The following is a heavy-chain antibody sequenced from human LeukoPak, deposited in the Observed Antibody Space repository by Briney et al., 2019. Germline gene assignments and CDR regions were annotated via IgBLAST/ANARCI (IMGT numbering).Heavy chain of an antibody. V-gene: IGHV3-30*04. CDR2: ISYDGSKK. CDR3: ARVRSGWVINDAFDI. CDR1: GFTFSGYA. J-gene: IGHJ3*02. D-gene: IGHD3-16*02. Sequence: GGSLRLSCAASGFTFSGYAMYWVRRAPGKGLEWVAVISYDGSKKYYADSVKGRFTISRDNSKTTLYLQMNSLRVEDTAVHYCARVRSGWVINDAFDIWGQGTMVTVSS.